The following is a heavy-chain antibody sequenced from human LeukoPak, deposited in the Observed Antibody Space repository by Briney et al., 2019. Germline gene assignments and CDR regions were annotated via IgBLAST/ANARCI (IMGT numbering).Heavy chain of an antibody. CDR1: GFTVSSNY. V-gene: IGHV3-74*01. Sequence: GGSLRLSCAASGFTVSSNYMSWVRQAPGKGLVWVSPINPDGTVTTYADPVKGRFTISRDNAKNTLYLQMNSLRVEDTAVYYCVRDSPSGFFDLWGRGTLVTVSS. CDR2: INPDGTVT. D-gene: IGHD6-19*01. J-gene: IGHJ2*01. CDR3: VRDSPSGFFDL.